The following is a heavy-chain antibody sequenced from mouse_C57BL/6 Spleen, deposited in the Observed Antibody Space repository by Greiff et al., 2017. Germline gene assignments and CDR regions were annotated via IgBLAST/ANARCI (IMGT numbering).Heavy chain of an antibody. CDR1: GYTFTDYE. CDR3: TRRGVVAGDFDY. D-gene: IGHD1-1*01. V-gene: IGHV1-15*01. J-gene: IGHJ2*01. CDR2: IDPETGGT. Sequence: QVQLQQSGAELVRPGASVTLSCKASGYTFTDYEMHWVKQTPVHGLKWIGAIDPETGGTAYNQKFKGKAILTADKSSSTAYMELRSLTSEDSAVYYCTRRGVVAGDFDYWGQGTTLTVSS.